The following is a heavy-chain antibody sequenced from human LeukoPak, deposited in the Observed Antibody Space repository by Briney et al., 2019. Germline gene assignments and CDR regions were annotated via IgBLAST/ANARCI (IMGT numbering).Heavy chain of an antibody. CDR3: ASTPLCYYGSGIGSPFDY. V-gene: IGHV1-2*02. CDR2: INPNSGGT. J-gene: IGHJ4*02. Sequence: AASVKVSCKASGYTFTGYYMHWVRQAPGQGLEWMGWINPNSGGTNYAQKFQGRVTMTRDTSISTAYMELSRLRSDDTAVYYCASTPLCYYGSGIGSPFDYWGQGTLVTVSS. CDR1: GYTFTGYY. D-gene: IGHD3-10*01.